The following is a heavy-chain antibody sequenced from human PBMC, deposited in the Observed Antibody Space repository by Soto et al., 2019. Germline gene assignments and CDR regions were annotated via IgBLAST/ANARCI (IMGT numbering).Heavy chain of an antibody. CDR2: IIPIFGTA. D-gene: IGHD3-10*01. CDR3: ARDLGSGSYYHL. V-gene: IGHV1-69*13. Sequence: SVKVSWKASGGTFSSYAISWVRQAPGQGLEWMGGIIPIFGTANYAQKFQGRVTITADESTSTAYMELSSLRSEDTAAYYCARDLGSGSYYHLWGQGTLVTVSS. J-gene: IGHJ5*02. CDR1: GGTFSSYA.